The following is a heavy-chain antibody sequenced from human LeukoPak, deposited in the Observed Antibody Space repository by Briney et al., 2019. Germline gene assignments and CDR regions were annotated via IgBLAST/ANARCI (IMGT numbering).Heavy chain of an antibody. Sequence: ASVKVSCKASGYTFTSYGISWVRQAPGQGLEWMGWISAYNGNTNYAQKLQGRVTMTTDTSTSTAYMELRGLRSDDTAVYYCARGFWNYQTYYYYYMDVWGKGTTVTVSS. V-gene: IGHV1-18*01. D-gene: IGHD1-7*01. CDR2: ISAYNGNT. CDR1: GYTFTSYG. CDR3: ARGFWNYQTYYYYYMDV. J-gene: IGHJ6*03.